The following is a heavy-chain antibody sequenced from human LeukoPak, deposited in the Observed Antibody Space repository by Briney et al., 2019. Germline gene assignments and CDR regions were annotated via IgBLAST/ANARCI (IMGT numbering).Heavy chain of an antibody. CDR1: GFTFSDYY. CDR3: ARLSSRASVGFDP. J-gene: IGHJ5*02. V-gene: IGHV3-11*04. CDR2: ISSSGSTI. D-gene: IGHD6-13*01. Sequence: GGSLRLSCAASGFTFSDYYMSWIRQAPGRGLEWVSYISSSGSTIYYADSVKGRFTISRDNAKNSLYLQMNSLRAEDTAVYYCARLSSRASVGFDPWGQGTLVTVSS.